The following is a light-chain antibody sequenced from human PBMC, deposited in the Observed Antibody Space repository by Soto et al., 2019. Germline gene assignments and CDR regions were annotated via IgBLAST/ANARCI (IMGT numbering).Light chain of an antibody. Sequence: DIVMTQSPDSLAVSLGERATINCKSSQSVLYNSDHKNYLAWYQQKPGQPPKLLIYWASARESGVPARFSGSGSGTDFTLTISSLQAEDVAVYYCQQYYSTPFTFGPGTKVD. CDR1: QSVLYNSDHKNY. J-gene: IGKJ3*01. CDR2: WAS. V-gene: IGKV4-1*01. CDR3: QQYYSTPFT.